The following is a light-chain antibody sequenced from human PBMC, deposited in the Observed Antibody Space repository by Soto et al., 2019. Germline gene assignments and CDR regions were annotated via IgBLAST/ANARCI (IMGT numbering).Light chain of an antibody. CDR2: DAS. J-gene: IGKJ1*01. CDR3: QHYGSSTA. V-gene: IGKV3D-20*01. Sequence: EIVLTQSPSTLSLSPGERATLSCGASQSVRYDYLAWYRQIPGQPPSLLIYDASTRAPGIPDRFSGSGSGTDFTLTIGRLEPEDFAVYYCQHYGSSTAFGQGTKV. CDR1: QSVRYDY.